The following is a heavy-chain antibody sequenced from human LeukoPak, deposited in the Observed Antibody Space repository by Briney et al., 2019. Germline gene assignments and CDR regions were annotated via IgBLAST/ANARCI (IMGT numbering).Heavy chain of an antibody. CDR3: ARGSADPY. CDR1: GFTFSSYW. CDR2: INTDGTST. D-gene: IGHD1-26*01. Sequence: QPGGSLRLSCAASGFTFSSYWMHWFRQAPGKGLVWVPQINTDGTSTTYADSVEGRFTISRHNAKNTLYLQMNSLRAEDTAVYYCARGSADPYWGQGTLVTVSS. J-gene: IGHJ4*02. V-gene: IGHV3-74*01.